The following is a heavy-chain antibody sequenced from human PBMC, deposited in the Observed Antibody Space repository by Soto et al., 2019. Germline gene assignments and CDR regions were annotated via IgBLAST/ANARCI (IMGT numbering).Heavy chain of an antibody. CDR2: ISYDGSNK. CDR1: GFTFSSYA. D-gene: IGHD2-8*01. CDR3: ARDRGSRVGYYTNGVCPYYYYGMDV. V-gene: IGHV3-30-3*01. Sequence: GGSLRLSCAASGFTFSSYAMHWVRQAPGKGLEWVAVISYDGSNKYYADSVKGRFTISRDNSKNTLYLQMNSLRAEDTAVYYCARDRGSRVGYYTNGVCPYYYYGMDVWGQGTTVTVSS. J-gene: IGHJ6*02.